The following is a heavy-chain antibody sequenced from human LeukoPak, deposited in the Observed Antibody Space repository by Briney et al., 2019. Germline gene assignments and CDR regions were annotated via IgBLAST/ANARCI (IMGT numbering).Heavy chain of an antibody. V-gene: IGHV1-69*06. D-gene: IGHD1-26*01. CDR3: PRGSTRLGATYYYYMDV. J-gene: IGHJ6*03. CDR2: IIPIFGTA. CDR1: GYTFTSYD. Sequence: ASVKVSCKASGYTFTSYDINWVRQATGQGLEWMGWIIPIFGTANYAQKFQGRVTITADKSTSTAYMELSSLRSEDTAVYYCPRGSTRLGATYYYYMDVWGKGTTVTASS.